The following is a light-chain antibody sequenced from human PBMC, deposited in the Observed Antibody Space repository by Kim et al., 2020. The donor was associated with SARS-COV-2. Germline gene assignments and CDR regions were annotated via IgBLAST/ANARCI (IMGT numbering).Light chain of an antibody. CDR2: EDS. V-gene: IGLV3-25*03. CDR3: QSADSSGTYVV. Sequence: SPGQADRNTCSGDALPKQYAYWYPQKPGQAPVLVIYEDSKRPSGIPERFSGSSSGTTVTLTISGVQAEDEADYYCQSADSSGTYVVFGGGTQLTVL. J-gene: IGLJ2*01. CDR1: ALPKQY.